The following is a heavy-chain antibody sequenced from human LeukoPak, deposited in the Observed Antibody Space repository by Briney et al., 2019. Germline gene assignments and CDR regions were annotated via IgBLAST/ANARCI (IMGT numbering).Heavy chain of an antibody. CDR3: ARPSYDFWSGYYENAFDI. CDR2: INPNSGGT. Sequence: ASVKVSCKASGYTFTGYYMHWVRQAPGQGLEWMGWINPNSGGTNYAQKFQGRVTMTRDTSISTAYMELSRLRSDDTAVYYCARPSYDFWSGYYENAFDIWGQGTMVTVSS. J-gene: IGHJ3*02. D-gene: IGHD3-3*01. CDR1: GYTFTGYY. V-gene: IGHV1-2*02.